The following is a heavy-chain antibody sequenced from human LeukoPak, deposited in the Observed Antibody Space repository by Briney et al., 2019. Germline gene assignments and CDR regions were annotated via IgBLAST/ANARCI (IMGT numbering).Heavy chain of an antibody. CDR1: GFTFSSYS. V-gene: IGHV3-48*01. CDR2: ISTSSGTI. CDR3: ARELKYYFDTTGYNP. D-gene: IGHD3-22*01. J-gene: IGHJ5*02. Sequence: GGSLRLSCTASGFTFSSYSMNWVRQAPGKGLEWISYISTSSGTIYYADSVKGRFTISRDNAKNSLFLQMNSLRAEDTAVYYCARELKYYFDTTGYNPWGQGTLVTVSS.